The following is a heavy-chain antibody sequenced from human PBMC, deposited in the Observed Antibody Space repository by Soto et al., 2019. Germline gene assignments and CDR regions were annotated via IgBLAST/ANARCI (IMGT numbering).Heavy chain of an antibody. J-gene: IGHJ4*02. CDR1: GSTLGDYA. CDR3: TRDLYSSGWYGPP. D-gene: IGHD6-19*01. CDR2: IRSKAYGGTT. Sequence: GGSLRLSCTASGSTLGDYAMSWLRQAPGKGLEWVGFIRSKAYGGTTEYAASVKGRFTISRDDSKSIAYLQMNSLKTEDTAVYYCTRDLYSSGWYGPPRGQGTLVTVSS. V-gene: IGHV3-49*03.